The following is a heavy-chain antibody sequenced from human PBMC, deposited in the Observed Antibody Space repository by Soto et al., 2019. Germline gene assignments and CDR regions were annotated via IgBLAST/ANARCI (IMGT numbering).Heavy chain of an antibody. CDR2: SRNKAKSYST. D-gene: IGHD2-21*01. CDR1: GLTFGDHY. J-gene: IGHJ5*02. V-gene: IGHV3-72*01. Sequence: EVQLVESGGGLVQPGGSLTLSCAVSGLTFGDHYMEWVRQAPGKGLEWVARSRNKAKSYSTDFAASVKGRFTISRDESKNSLNLQMHSLMTEATAVYYCSILEGAWGQGTLVTVSS. CDR3: SILEGA.